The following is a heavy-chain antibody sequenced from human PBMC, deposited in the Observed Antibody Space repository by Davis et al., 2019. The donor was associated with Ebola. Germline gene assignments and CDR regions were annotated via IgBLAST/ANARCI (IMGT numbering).Heavy chain of an antibody. CDR1: GFTFNDAW. CDR3: GSGGGTFDY. CDR2: IRSRIEGATT. V-gene: IGHV3-15*01. J-gene: IGHJ4*01. Sequence: SLRLSCAASGFTFNDAWMSWVRQAPGEGLEWVGRIRSRIEGATTDYAASVKGRFTISRDDSKNTLYLQMNSLKTEDTAVYYCGSGGGTFDYWGQGTLVTVSS. D-gene: IGHD1-1*01.